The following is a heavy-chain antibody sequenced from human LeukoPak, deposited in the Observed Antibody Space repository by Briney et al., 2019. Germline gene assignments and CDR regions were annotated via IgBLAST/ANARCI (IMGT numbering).Heavy chain of an antibody. D-gene: IGHD4-17*01. J-gene: IGHJ4*02. CDR1: GGSISSSSYY. Sequence: PSETLSLTCTVSGGSISSSSYYWGWIRQPPGKGLEWIGSIYYSGSTYYNPSLKSRVTISVDTSRNQFSLKLSSVTAADTAVYYCERHLSTEFFDYWGQGTLVTVSS. CDR3: ERHLSTEFFDY. CDR2: IYYSGST. V-gene: IGHV4-39*01.